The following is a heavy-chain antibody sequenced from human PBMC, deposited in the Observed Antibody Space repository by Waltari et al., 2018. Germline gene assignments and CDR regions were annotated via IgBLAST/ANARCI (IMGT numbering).Heavy chain of an antibody. CDR1: GFTVSSNY. Sequence: EVQLVESGGGLIQPGGSLSLSCAASGFTVSSNYMTWVRQAPGKGLEWVSVIYSGGSTYYADSVKGRFTISRDNSKNTLYLQMNSLRAEDTAVYYCATSGYESYYYYGMDVWGQGTTVTVSS. CDR3: ATSGYESYYYYGMDV. CDR2: IYSGGST. J-gene: IGHJ6*02. V-gene: IGHV3-53*01. D-gene: IGHD5-12*01.